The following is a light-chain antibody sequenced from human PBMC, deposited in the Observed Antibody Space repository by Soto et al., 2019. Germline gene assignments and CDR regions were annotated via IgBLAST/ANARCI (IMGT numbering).Light chain of an antibody. J-gene: IGLJ2*01. V-gene: IGLV2-14*01. CDR2: DVS. Sequence: QSALTQPASVSGSPGQSITISCTGTSSDVGGYNYVSWYQQHPGKAPKVMIYDVSNRPSGVSNRFSGSKSGNTASLTISGLQAEDEADYYCSSSTSSSTQVFGGGTKVTVL. CDR3: SSSTSSSTQV. CDR1: SSDVGGYNY.